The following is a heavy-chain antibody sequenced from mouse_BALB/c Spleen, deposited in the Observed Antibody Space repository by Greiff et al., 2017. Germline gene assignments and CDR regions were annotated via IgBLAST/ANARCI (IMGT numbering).Heavy chain of an antibody. Sequence: VQLQESGPGLVAPSQSRSITCTVSGFSLPSYDLSWIRQPPGKGLEWLGVIWTGGGTNYNSAFMSRLSISKDNSKSQVFLKMNSLQTDDTAIYYCVRALVYWGQGTTLTVSS. CDR3: VRALVY. J-gene: IGHJ2*01. CDR2: IWTGGGT. V-gene: IGHV2-9-2*01. CDR1: GFSLPSYD.